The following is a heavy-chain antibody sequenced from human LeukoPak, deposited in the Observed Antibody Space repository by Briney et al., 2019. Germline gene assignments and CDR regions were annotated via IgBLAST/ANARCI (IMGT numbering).Heavy chain of an antibody. J-gene: IGHJ4*02. CDR3: AREILGGFNPGTY. V-gene: IGHV4-4*02. CDR1: LDSTTSNF. Sequence: SETLSLTCTVSLDSTTSNFWSWVRQPPGKGLEWIGEIHRSGSPNYNPSLQSRVTISIDRSRNQIVLELSSVTAADTAVYYCAREILGGFNPGTYWGQGTLVTVSS. CDR2: IHRSGSP. D-gene: IGHD3-10*01.